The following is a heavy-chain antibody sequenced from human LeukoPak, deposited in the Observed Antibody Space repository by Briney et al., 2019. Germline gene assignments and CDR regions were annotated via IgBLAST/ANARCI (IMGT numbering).Heavy chain of an antibody. J-gene: IGHJ3*02. D-gene: IGHD3-16*01. CDR2: ISAYNGNT. V-gene: IGHV1-18*01. CDR1: VYTFTSYG. CDR3: ARGGYDYLWGSSPDAFDI. Sequence: GASVKVSCKASVYTFTSYGITWLRQAPGQGLEWMGWISAYNGNTNYAQKVQGRVTMTTDTSTSTAYMELRSLRSDDTAVYYCARGGYDYLWGSSPDAFDIWGQGTMVTVSS.